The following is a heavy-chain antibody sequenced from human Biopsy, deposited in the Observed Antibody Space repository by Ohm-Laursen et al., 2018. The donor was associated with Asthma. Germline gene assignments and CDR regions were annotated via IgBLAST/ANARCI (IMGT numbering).Heavy chain of an antibody. D-gene: IGHD5/OR15-5a*01. Sequence: SLRLSCAAFGFTFSSYALSWVRQAPGKGLEWVSGISGDAQRTYYEDSVKGRLTISRDNSKNTIYLQLNSLRAEDTAVYYCAKDWKSLYVQYFFEYWGQGTLVTVSS. CDR3: AKDWKSLYVQYFFEY. V-gene: IGHV3-23*01. CDR1: GFTFSSYA. J-gene: IGHJ4*02. CDR2: ISGDAQRT.